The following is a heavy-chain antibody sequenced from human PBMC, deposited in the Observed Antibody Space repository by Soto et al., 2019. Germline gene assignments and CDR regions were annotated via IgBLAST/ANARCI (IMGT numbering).Heavy chain of an antibody. Sequence: EVQLVESGGGLVQPGRSLRLSCAASGFTFDDYAMHWVRQAPGKGLEWVSGISWNSGSIGYADSVKGRFTISRDNAKNSLYLQMNSLRAEETALYYCAKDRTEDYGDPRSAFDIWGQGTMVTVSS. CDR3: AKDRTEDYGDPRSAFDI. CDR1: GFTFDDYA. V-gene: IGHV3-9*01. CDR2: ISWNSGSI. D-gene: IGHD4-17*01. J-gene: IGHJ3*02.